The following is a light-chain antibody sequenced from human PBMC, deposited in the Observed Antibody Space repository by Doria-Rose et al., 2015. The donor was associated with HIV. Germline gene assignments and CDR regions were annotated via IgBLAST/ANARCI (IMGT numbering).Light chain of an antibody. Sequence: TQSPGTLSLSPGERASLSCRASQSVSSSYLAWYQQKPGQAPRLLIYGASSRATGIPDRFSGSGSGTDFTLTISRLEPEDFAVYFCQQYGSSPFTFGPGTKVDIK. CDR2: GAS. CDR1: QSVSSSY. J-gene: IGKJ3*01. V-gene: IGKV3-20*01. CDR3: QQYGSSPFT.